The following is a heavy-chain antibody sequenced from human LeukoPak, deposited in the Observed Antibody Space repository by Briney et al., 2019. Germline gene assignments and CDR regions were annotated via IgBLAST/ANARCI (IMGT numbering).Heavy chain of an antibody. D-gene: IGHD2-15*01. J-gene: IGHJ4*02. CDR1: GGSISSYY. V-gene: IGHV4-59*08. CDR3: AREWGSSCCNYFDY. Sequence: TLSLTCTVSGGSISSYYWSWIRQPPGKGLEWIGYIYYSGSTNYNPSLKSRVTISVDTSKNQFSLKLSSVTAADTAVYYCAREWGSSCCNYFDYWGQGTLVTVSS. CDR2: IYYSGST.